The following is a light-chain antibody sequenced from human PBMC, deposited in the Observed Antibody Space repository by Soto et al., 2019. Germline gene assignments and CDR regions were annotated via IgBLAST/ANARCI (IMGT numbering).Light chain of an antibody. CDR2: GAS. V-gene: IGKV3-15*01. CDR1: HSVNSH. Sequence: MMMTQSPSTLSVSPGERVTLSCRTSHSVNSHVAWYQQKPGQAPRLLLYGASTRATGIPVRFSGSGFGTEFTLTISSLQSEDFAVYYCQQRRDWPITFAQGTRLAIK. J-gene: IGKJ5*01. CDR3: QQRRDWPIT.